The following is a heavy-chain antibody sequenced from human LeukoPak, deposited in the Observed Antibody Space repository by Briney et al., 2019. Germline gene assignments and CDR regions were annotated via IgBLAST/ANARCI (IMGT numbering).Heavy chain of an antibody. D-gene: IGHD6-13*01. V-gene: IGHV3-48*04. CDR1: GFTFSSYS. CDR2: ISSSSSTI. Sequence: GGSLRLSCAASGFTFSSYSMNWVRQAPGKGLEWVSYISSSSSTIYYADSVKGRFTISRENAKNSLYLQMNSLRAEDTAVYYCARAKYSSSREAFDYWGQGTLVTVSS. CDR3: ARAKYSSSREAFDY. J-gene: IGHJ4*02.